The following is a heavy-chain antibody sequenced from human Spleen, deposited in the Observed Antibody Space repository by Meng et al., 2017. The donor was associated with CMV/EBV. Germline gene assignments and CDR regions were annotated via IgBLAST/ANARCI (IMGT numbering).Heavy chain of an antibody. D-gene: IGHD2-2*02. V-gene: IGHV3-30*04. CDR1: GFSFKNYD. CDR3: ARGPDCSSTSCYMNWFDP. Sequence: GESLKISCAASGFSFKNYDMFWVRQAPGKGLHWVAVISYNGRGKDYADSVEGRFTISRDNSDNKVYLEMNNLRPEDTAVYYCARGPDCSSTSCYMNWFDPWGQGTLVTVSS. CDR2: ISYNGRGK. J-gene: IGHJ5*02.